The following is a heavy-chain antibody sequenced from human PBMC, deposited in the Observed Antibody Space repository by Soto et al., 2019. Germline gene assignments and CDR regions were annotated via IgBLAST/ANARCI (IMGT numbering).Heavy chain of an antibody. J-gene: IGHJ5*02. CDR3: AKAERPYCSSTSCLNWFDP. CDR1: GFTFSSYG. Sequence: GGSLRLSCAASGFTFSSYGMHWVRQAPGKGLEWVAVISYDGSNKYYADSVKGRFTISRDNSKNTLYLQMNSLRAEDTAVYYCAKAERPYCSSTSCLNWFDPWGQGTLVTVS. D-gene: IGHD2-2*01. V-gene: IGHV3-30*18. CDR2: ISYDGSNK.